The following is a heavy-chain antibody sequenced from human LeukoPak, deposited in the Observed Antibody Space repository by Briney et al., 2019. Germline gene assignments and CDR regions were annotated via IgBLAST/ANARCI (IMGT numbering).Heavy chain of an antibody. J-gene: IGHJ4*02. CDR3: AKPQTRPTDYFDY. CDR1: GFTFSSYG. Sequence: GRSLRLSCAASGFTFSSYGMHWVRQAPGKGLEWVAVISYDGSNKYYADSVKGRFTISRDNSKNTLYLQMNGLRAEDTAVYYCAKPQTRPTDYFDYWGQGTLVTVSS. D-gene: IGHD4-17*01. CDR2: ISYDGSNK. V-gene: IGHV3-30*18.